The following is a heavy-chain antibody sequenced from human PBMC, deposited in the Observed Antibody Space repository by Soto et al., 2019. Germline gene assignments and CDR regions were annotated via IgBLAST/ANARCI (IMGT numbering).Heavy chain of an antibody. CDR3: ARDVLWFGELLPDY. D-gene: IGHD3-10*01. Sequence: QVQLVQSGAEVKKPGASVKVSCKASGYTFTSYAMHWVRQAPGQRLEWMGWINAGNGNTKYSQKFQGRVTITRDTSASTAYMELSSLRSEDTAVYYCARDVLWFGELLPDYWGQGTLVTVSS. J-gene: IGHJ4*02. V-gene: IGHV1-3*01. CDR1: GYTFTSYA. CDR2: INAGNGNT.